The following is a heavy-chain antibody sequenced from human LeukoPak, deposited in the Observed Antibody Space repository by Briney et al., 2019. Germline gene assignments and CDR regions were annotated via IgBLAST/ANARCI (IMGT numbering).Heavy chain of an antibody. J-gene: IGHJ4*02. CDR2: ISYDGSNK. Sequence: GGSLRLSCAASGFTFSSYAMHWVRQAPGKGLEWVAVISYDGSNKYYADSVKGRFTISRDNSKNTLYLQMNSLRAEDTAVYYCARGRGTYDSSGYYSPTKIDYWGQGTLVTVSS. D-gene: IGHD3-22*01. CDR1: GFTFSSYA. V-gene: IGHV3-30*04. CDR3: ARGRGTYDSSGYYSPTKIDY.